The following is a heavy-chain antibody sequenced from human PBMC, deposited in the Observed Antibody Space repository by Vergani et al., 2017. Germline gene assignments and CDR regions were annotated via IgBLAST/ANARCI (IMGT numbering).Heavy chain of an antibody. J-gene: IGHJ6*02. D-gene: IGHD3-3*01. CDR3: ARHGSGDFWSKHMDV. V-gene: IGHV5-51*01. CDR1: GYSFTSYW. Sequence: EVQLVQSGAEVKTPGASLKISCKGSGYSFTSYWIGWVRQMPGKGLEWMGIIYPGDSDTRYSPSFQGQVTISADKSISTAYLQWSSLKASDTAMYYCARHGSGDFWSKHMDVWGQGTTVTVS. CDR2: IYPGDSDT.